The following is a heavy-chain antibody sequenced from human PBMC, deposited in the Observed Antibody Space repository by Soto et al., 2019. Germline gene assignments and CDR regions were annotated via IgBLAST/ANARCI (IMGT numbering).Heavy chain of an antibody. Sequence: SETLSLTCAVYGGSFSGYYWSWIRQPPGKGLEWIGEINHSGSANYNPSLKSRVTISVDTSKNQFSLKLSSVTAADTAVYYCARWDYGDLRFDYWGQGTLVTVSS. CDR2: INHSGSA. D-gene: IGHD4-17*01. J-gene: IGHJ4*02. CDR3: ARWDYGDLRFDY. V-gene: IGHV4-34*01. CDR1: GGSFSGYY.